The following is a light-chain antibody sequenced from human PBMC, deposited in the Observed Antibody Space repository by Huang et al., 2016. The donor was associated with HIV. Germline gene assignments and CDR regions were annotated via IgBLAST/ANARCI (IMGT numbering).Light chain of an antibody. CDR1: QGLLDSNGYSY. CDR2: LGS. CDR3: MQGLQGLPGP. V-gene: IGKV2-28*01. Sequence: DIVMTQSPLSLAVTPGEPASISCRSSQGLLDSNGYSYLDWYLQKPGQYPQLLIYLGSNRASGIPDRFRGRGTGAGTDFTLKISRVEAEDVGVYYCMQGLQGLPGPFGQGTKLEIK. J-gene: IGKJ2*01.